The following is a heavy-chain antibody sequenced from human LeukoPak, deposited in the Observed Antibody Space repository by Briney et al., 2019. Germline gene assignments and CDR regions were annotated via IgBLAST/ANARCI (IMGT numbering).Heavy chain of an antibody. J-gene: IGHJ5*02. CDR1: GGSISSGSYY. Sequence: SQTLSLTCTVSGGSISSGSYYWSWIRQPAGKGLEWIGRIYTSGSTNYNPSLKSRVTISVDTSKNQFSLKLSSVTAADTAVYYCARDGGLLWFGELSSWFDPWGQGTLVTVSS. D-gene: IGHD3-10*01. CDR2: IYTSGST. V-gene: IGHV4-61*02. CDR3: ARDGGLLWFGELSSWFDP.